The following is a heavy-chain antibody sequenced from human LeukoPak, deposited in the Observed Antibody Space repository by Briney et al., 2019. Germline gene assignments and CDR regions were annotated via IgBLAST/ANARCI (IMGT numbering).Heavy chain of an antibody. J-gene: IGHJ4*02. V-gene: IGHV3-53*01. D-gene: IGHD3-16*02. CDR1: GFTFNTYD. CDR2: IYSGGST. Sequence: GGSLRLSCAASGFTFNTYDMSWVRQAPGKGLEWVSVIYSGGSTYYADSVKGRFTISRDNSKNTLYLQMNSLRAEDTAVYYCARDMGLGELSLYYWGQGTLVTVSS. CDR3: ARDMGLGELSLYY.